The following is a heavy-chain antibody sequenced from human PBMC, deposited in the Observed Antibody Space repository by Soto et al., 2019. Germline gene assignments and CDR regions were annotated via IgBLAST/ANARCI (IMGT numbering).Heavy chain of an antibody. CDR3: ARGGPPIVVVPAATVSDAFDI. CDR2: INPNSGGT. D-gene: IGHD2-2*01. Sequence: ASVKVSCKASGYTFTGYYMHWVRQAPGQGLEWMGWINPNSGGTNYAQKFQGWVTMTRDTSISTAYMELSRLRSDDTAVYYGARGGPPIVVVPAATVSDAFDIWGQGTMVTVSS. CDR1: GYTFTGYY. J-gene: IGHJ3*02. V-gene: IGHV1-2*04.